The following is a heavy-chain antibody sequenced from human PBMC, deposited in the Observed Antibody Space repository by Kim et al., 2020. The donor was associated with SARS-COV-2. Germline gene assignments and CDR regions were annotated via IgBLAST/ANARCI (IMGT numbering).Heavy chain of an antibody. D-gene: IGHD3-16*01. J-gene: IGHJ4*02. CDR3: ASNFAGRRSSTFSFDY. CDR2: IYSGDSDN. CDR1: GFTFTAYW. V-gene: IGHV5-51*01. Sequence: GESLKISCKGLGFTFTAYWIGWVRQMPGKGLEWMGIIYSGDSDNRYSPPFQGQVTISADRSINTVYLQWNSLQVSDTAMYYCASNFAGRRSSTFSFDYWAQGTLVTVSS.